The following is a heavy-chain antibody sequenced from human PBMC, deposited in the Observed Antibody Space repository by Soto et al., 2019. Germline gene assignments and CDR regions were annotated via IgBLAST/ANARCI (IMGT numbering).Heavy chain of an antibody. CDR1: GLTFGDYA. CDR3: VKGSNYYGMDV. J-gene: IGHJ6*02. CDR2: ISWNSGVT. V-gene: IGHV3-9*01. Sequence: EVQLVESGGGLVHPGRSLRLSCAASGLTFGDYAIHWVRQAPGKGLEWVSGISWNSGVTVYADSVRGRFTVFRDNARNSVYLQMNSLRREDTGLYYCVKGSNYYGMDVWGQGTTVTVSS.